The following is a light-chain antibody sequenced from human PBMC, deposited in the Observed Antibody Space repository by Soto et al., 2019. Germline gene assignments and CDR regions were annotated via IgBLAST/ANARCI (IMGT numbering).Light chain of an antibody. CDR1: SSDVGGYNS. CDR3: SSYTTSSTPHYV. J-gene: IGLJ1*01. Sequence: QSVLAQPASVSGSPGQSIAISCTGTSSDVGGYNSVSWHQHHPGKAPKLMIFDVSDRPSGVSSRFSGSKSGNTASLTISVLQAEDEADYYCSSYTTSSTPHYVFGPGTKVTVL. CDR2: DVS. V-gene: IGLV2-14*03.